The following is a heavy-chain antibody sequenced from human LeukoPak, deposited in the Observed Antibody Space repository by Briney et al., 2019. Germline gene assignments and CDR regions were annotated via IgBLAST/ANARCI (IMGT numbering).Heavy chain of an antibody. CDR2: ISSSSSYI. CDR3: ARVMDIVVVPSAMGFDY. J-gene: IGHJ4*02. Sequence: GGSLRLSCAASGFTFSSYSMNWVRQAAGKGLEWVSSISSSSSYIYYADSVKGRFTISRDNAKNSLYLQMNSLRAEDTAVYYCARVMDIVVVPSAMGFDYWGQGTLVTVSS. V-gene: IGHV3-21*01. D-gene: IGHD2-2*03. CDR1: GFTFSSYS.